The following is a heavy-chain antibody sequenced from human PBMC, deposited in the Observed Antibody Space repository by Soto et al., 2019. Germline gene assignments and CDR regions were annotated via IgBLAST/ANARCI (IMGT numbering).Heavy chain of an antibody. Sequence: SETLSLTCTVSGGSISSGDDYWSWIRQPPGKGLEWIGYIYYSGSTHYNPSLKSRVTISVDASRNQFSLKLSSVTAADTAVYYCARGYCSGTRCYRGTYYYYYYSMDVWGQGTTVTVSS. V-gene: IGHV4-30-4*01. CDR1: GGSISSGDDY. D-gene: IGHD2-2*01. CDR3: ARGYCSGTRCYRGTYYYYYYSMDV. J-gene: IGHJ6*02. CDR2: IYYSGST.